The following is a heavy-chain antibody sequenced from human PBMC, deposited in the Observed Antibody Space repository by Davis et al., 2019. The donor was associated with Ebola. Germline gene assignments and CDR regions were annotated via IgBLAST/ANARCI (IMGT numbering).Heavy chain of an antibody. CDR3: VRVYSGSYDP. Sequence: GGSLRLSCAASGFTFSSYAMSWVRQAPGKGLEWVANIKQGGDERYYVDSVKGRFIISRDDAKNSLYLQMNSLRAEDTAVYYCVRVYSGSYDPWGQGTLVTVSS. CDR1: GFTFSSYA. CDR2: IKQGGDER. D-gene: IGHD1-26*01. J-gene: IGHJ5*02. V-gene: IGHV3-7*01.